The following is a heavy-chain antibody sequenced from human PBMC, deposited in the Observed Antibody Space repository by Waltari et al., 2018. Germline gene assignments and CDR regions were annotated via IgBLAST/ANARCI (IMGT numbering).Heavy chain of an antibody. CDR3: ARESSGSGRNNWFDP. CDR1: RVPVTSYF. V-gene: IGHV4-59*02. J-gene: IGHJ5*02. CDR2: VHYSGSL. D-gene: IGHD3-10*01. Sequence: QVQLQESGPGLVRPSETLSLTCTVSRVPVTSYFWSWIRQPPGQGLGWIGYVHYSGSLVYNPSLKSRITTSVDTSNNSFSLNLKSVTAADTAVYYCARESSGSGRNNWFDPWGQGILVTVSS.